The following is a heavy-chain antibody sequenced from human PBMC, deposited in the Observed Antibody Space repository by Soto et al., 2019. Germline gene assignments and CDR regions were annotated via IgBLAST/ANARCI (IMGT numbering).Heavy chain of an antibody. CDR1: GGSVSTGSYD. Sequence: PSETLSLTCTVSGGSVSTGSYDWGWIRQPPGKGLEWIGKIFFTGSAHYNPSLRNRVTMSVDTSKDQFSLTLTSVTAADTAVYYCARDGHGMDVWGQGTTVTVSS. CDR2: IFFTGSA. CDR3: ARDGHGMDV. V-gene: IGHV4-61*01. J-gene: IGHJ6*02.